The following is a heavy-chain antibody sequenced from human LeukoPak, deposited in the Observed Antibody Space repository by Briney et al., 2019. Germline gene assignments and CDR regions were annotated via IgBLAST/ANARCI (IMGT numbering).Heavy chain of an antibody. Sequence: SETLSLTCAVYGGSFSGYYWSWIRQPPGKGLEWIGEINHSGSTNYNPSLKSRVTISVDTSKNQFSLKLSSVTAADTAVYYCATLGYCSSTSCPPENWFDPWGQGTLVTVSS. V-gene: IGHV4-34*01. CDR2: INHSGST. CDR1: GGSFSGYY. D-gene: IGHD2-2*01. CDR3: ATLGYCSSTSCPPENWFDP. J-gene: IGHJ5*02.